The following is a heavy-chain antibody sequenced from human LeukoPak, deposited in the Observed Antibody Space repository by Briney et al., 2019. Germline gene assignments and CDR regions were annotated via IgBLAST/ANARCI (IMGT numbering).Heavy chain of an antibody. D-gene: IGHD4-17*01. Sequence: SETLSLTCTVSGGSISSYYWSWIRQPPGKGLEWIGYIYTSGSTNYNPSLKSRVTISVDTSKNQFSLKLSSVTAADTAVYYCARGDGKRLRSFPLVLYLDYWGQGTLVTVSS. CDR3: ARGDGKRLRSFPLVLYLDY. CDR1: GGSISSYY. CDR2: IYTSGST. J-gene: IGHJ4*02. V-gene: IGHV4-4*09.